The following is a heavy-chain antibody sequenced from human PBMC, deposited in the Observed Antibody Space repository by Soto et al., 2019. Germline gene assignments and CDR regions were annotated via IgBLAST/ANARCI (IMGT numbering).Heavy chain of an antibody. D-gene: IGHD3-10*01. CDR2: IYYSGST. J-gene: IGHJ3*02. Sequence: PSETLSLTCTVSGGSISSYYWSWIRQPPGKGLEWIGYIYYSGSTNYNPSLKSRVTISVDTSKNQFSLKLSSVTAADTAVYYCARNFGVAYLEAFDIWGQGTMVTVSS. CDR1: GGSISSYY. V-gene: IGHV4-59*01. CDR3: ARNFGVAYLEAFDI.